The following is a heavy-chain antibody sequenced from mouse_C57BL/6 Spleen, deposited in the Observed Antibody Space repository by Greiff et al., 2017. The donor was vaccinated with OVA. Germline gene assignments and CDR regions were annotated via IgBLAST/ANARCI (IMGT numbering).Heavy chain of an antibody. CDR2: ISSGGSYT. J-gene: IGHJ2*01. D-gene: IGHD1-1*01. CDR1: GFTFSSYG. V-gene: IGHV5-6*01. CDR3: ARHRGDYYGSSPFDY. Sequence: EVNLVESGGDLVKPGGSLKLSCAASGFTFSSYGMSWVRQTPDKRLEWVATISSGGSYTYYPDSVKGRFTISRDNAKNTLYLQMSSLKSEDTAMYYCARHRGDYYGSSPFDYWGQGTTLTVSS.